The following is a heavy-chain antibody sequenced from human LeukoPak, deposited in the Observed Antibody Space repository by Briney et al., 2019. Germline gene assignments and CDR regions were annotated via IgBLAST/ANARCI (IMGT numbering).Heavy chain of an antibody. CDR2: INPNTAAT. D-gene: IGHD5-12*01. CDR3: ATDNKRSSSDY. CDR1: GYTFADYY. Sequence: GASVKVSCKASGYTFADYYMHWVRQAPGQGLEWMGWINPNTAATNYAQKFQGRVTMTGDTSISTAYVELSSLRSDDTAVYYCATDNKRSSSDYWGQGTLVTVSS. V-gene: IGHV1-2*02. J-gene: IGHJ4*02.